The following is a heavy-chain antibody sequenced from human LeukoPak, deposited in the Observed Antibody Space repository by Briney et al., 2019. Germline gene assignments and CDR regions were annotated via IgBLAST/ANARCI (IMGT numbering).Heavy chain of an antibody. Sequence: ASVKVSCKVSGYTLTELSMHWVRQAPGKGLEWMGGFDPEDGETIYAQKFQGRVTMTEDTSTDTAYMELSSLRSEDTAVYYCATHAGRFLEWLSGNWFDPWGQGTMVTVSS. CDR3: ATHAGRFLEWLSGNWFDP. J-gene: IGHJ5*01. V-gene: IGHV1-24*01. D-gene: IGHD3-3*01. CDR1: GYTLTELS. CDR2: FDPEDGET.